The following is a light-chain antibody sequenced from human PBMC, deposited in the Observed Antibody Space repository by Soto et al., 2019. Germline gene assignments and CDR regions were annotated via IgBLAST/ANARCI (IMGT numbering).Light chain of an antibody. J-gene: IGLJ1*01. V-gene: IGLV2-8*01. Sequence: QSALTQPPSASGSPGQSVTISCTGTSSDVGGYNYVSWYQQHPGKAPKLMIYEVTKRPSGVPDRFSGSKSGNTASLTVSGLQAEDEADYYCSSYAGSNREVFGTGTKLT. CDR2: EVT. CDR3: SSYAGSNREV. CDR1: SSDVGGYNY.